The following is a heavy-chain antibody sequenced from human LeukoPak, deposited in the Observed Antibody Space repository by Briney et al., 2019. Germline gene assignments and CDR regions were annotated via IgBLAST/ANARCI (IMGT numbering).Heavy chain of an antibody. CDR2: IRGSGGST. J-gene: IGHJ5*02. CDR1: GFTFSDYY. D-gene: IGHD1-26*01. Sequence: GGSLRLSCAASGFTFSDYYMSWIRQAPGKGLEWVTGIRGSGGSTYYADSVKGRFTVSRDNSKNTLYLQMNSLRAEDTAVYYCAKGEIWFDPWGQGTLVTVSS. V-gene: IGHV3-23*01. CDR3: AKGEIWFDP.